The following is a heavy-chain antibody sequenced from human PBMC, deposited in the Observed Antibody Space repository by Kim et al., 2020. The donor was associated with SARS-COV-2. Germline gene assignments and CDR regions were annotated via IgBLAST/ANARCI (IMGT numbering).Heavy chain of an antibody. J-gene: IGHJ5*02. V-gene: IGHV4-31*03. Sequence: SETLSLTCTVSGGSISSGGYYWSWIRQHPGKGLEWIGYIYYSGSTYYNPSLKSRVTISVDTSKNQFSLKLSSVTAADTAVYYCARTSVGKGFDPWGQGTLVTVSS. CDR1: GGSISSGGYY. D-gene: IGHD1-26*01. CDR3: ARTSVGKGFDP. CDR2: IYYSGST.